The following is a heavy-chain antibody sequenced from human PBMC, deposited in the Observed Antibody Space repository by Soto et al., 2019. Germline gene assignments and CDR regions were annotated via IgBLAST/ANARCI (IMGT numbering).Heavy chain of an antibody. Sequence: SETLSLTCTVSGGSISSYYWSWIRQPAGKGLEWIGRIYTSGSTNYNPSLKSRVTISVDTSKNQFSLKLSSVTAADTAVYYCAREVPITIFGVVIGYYGMDVWGQGTTVTVSS. V-gene: IGHV4-4*07. D-gene: IGHD3-3*01. CDR1: GGSISSYY. CDR2: IYTSGST. CDR3: AREVPITIFGVVIGYYGMDV. J-gene: IGHJ6*02.